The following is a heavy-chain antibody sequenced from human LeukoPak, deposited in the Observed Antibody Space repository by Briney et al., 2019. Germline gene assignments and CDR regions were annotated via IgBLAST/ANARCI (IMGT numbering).Heavy chain of an antibody. J-gene: IGHJ3*02. CDR3: ARRGGYHGAFDI. CDR2: IYYSGST. D-gene: IGHD6-13*01. CDR1: GGSISSSSYY. V-gene: IGHV4-39*01. Sequence: SETLSLTCTVSGGSISSSSYYWGWIRQPPGKGLEWIGSIYYSGSTYYNPSPKSRVTISVDTSKNQFSLKLSSVTAADTAVYYCARRGGYHGAFDIWGQGTMVTVSS.